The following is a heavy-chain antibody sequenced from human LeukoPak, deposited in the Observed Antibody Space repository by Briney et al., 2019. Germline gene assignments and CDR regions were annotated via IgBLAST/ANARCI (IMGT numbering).Heavy chain of an antibody. D-gene: IGHD4-23*01. J-gene: IGHJ5*02. Sequence: GASVKVSCKASGYTFTSYDINWVRQATGQGLEWMGWMNPNSGNTGYAQKFQGRVTITRNTSISTAYMELSSLRSEDTAVYYCARGGYGGNSEEYFNWFDPWGQGTLVTVSS. V-gene: IGHV1-8*03. CDR3: ARGGYGGNSEEYFNWFDP. CDR2: MNPNSGNT. CDR1: GYTFTSYD.